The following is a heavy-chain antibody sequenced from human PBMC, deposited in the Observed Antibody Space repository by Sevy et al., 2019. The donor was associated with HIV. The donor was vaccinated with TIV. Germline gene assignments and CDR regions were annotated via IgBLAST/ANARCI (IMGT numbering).Heavy chain of an antibody. J-gene: IGHJ5*02. CDR2: IFYSGST. CDR3: ARHAHITMIVT. D-gene: IGHD3-22*01. Sequence: SETLSLTCTVSGGSMSSSSYYWGWIRQPPGKGLEWIGSIFYSGSTYYNPSLKSRVTISVDTSKNQFSLKLNSVTAADTAVYYCARHAHITMIVTWGQGSLVTVSS. CDR1: GGSMSSSSYY. V-gene: IGHV4-39*01.